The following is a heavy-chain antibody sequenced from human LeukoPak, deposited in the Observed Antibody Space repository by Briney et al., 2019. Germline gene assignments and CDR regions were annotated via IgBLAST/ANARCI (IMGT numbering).Heavy chain of an antibody. CDR2: ISHSGST. V-gene: IGHV4-34*01. CDR1: GGSFSGYF. J-gene: IGHJ4*02. CDR3: ARALHGGSYFLDY. D-gene: IGHD1-26*01. Sequence: SETLSLTCAVYGGSFSGYFWSYIRQPPGKGLEWLGEISHSGSTNYSPSLKSRVTISVDTSKNQFSLKLSSVTAADTAVYYCARALHGGSYFLDYWGQGSLSPSPQ.